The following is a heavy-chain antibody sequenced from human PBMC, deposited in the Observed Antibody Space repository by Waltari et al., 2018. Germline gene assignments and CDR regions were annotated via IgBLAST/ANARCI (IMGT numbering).Heavy chain of an antibody. CDR2: INPNGGST. V-gene: IGHV1-46*01. Sequence: QVQLVQSGAEVKKPGASVKVSCKASGYTFTSYYMHWVRQAPGQGLEWMGVINPNGGSTSYAQKFQGRVTMTRDTSTSTVYMELSSLRSEDTAVYYCARGFGRKGWFDPWGQGTLVTVSS. CDR1: GYTFTSYY. D-gene: IGHD3-10*01. J-gene: IGHJ5*02. CDR3: ARGFGRKGWFDP.